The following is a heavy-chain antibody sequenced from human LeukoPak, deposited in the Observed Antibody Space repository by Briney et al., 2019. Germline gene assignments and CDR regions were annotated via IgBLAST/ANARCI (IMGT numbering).Heavy chain of an antibody. Sequence: GGSLRLSCAASGFTFSSYAMTWVRQAPGKGLEWVSGSSGSGAGTYYADFVKGRFTISRDNSKNTLYLQMSSLRAEDTAVYYCAKEQIGPKTAMVLWGQGTLVTVSS. CDR1: GFTFSSYA. CDR2: SSGSGAGT. CDR3: AKEQIGPKTAMVL. D-gene: IGHD5-18*01. J-gene: IGHJ4*02. V-gene: IGHV3-23*01.